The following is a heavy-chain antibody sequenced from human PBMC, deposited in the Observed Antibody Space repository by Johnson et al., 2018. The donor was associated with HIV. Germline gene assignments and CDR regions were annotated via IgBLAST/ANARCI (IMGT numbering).Heavy chain of an antibody. V-gene: IGHV3-30-3*01. CDR1: GFTFSSYA. J-gene: IGHJ3*02. Sequence: QEQLVESGGGVVQPGRSLRLSCAASGFTFSSYAMHWVRQAPGKGLEWVAVISYDGSNKYYADSVKGRFTISRDNSKNTLYLQMNSLRAEDTAVYYCARDNSGGDAYDIWGQGTMVTVSS. D-gene: IGHD3-10*01. CDR2: ISYDGSNK. CDR3: ARDNSGGDAYDI.